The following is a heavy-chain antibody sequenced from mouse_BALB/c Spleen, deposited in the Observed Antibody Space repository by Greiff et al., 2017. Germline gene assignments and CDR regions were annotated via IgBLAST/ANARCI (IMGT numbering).Heavy chain of an antibody. CDR3: ARPHDDGYAMDY. CDR1: GFSLTSYG. V-gene: IGHV2-6-2*01. D-gene: IGHD2-12*01. CDR2: IWSDGST. Sequence: VMLVESGPDLVAPSQSLSITCTVSGFSLTSYGVHWVRQPPGKGLEWLVVIWSDGSTTYNSALKSRLSISKDNSKSQVFLKMNSLQTDDTAMYYCARPHDDGYAMDYWGQGTSVTVSS. J-gene: IGHJ4*01.